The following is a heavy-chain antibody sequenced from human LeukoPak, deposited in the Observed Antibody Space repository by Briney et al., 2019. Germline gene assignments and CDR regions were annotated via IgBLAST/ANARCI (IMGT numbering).Heavy chain of an antibody. D-gene: IGHD6-19*01. Sequence: PSETLSLTCSVSGGSISSNYWSWIRQPPGKGLEWIGYISKRGSTNYNPSLESRVTISVDTSKNQFSLKLRSVTAADTAVYYCARVKRVAVAEYYYYYGLDVWGQETTVTVSS. CDR2: ISKRGST. CDR3: ARVKRVAVAEYYYYYGLDV. J-gene: IGHJ6*02. V-gene: IGHV4-59*01. CDR1: GGSISSNY.